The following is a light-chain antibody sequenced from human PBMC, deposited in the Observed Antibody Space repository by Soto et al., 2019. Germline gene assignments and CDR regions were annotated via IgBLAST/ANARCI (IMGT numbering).Light chain of an antibody. V-gene: IGLV2-14*01. CDR3: SSYTSGEEV. CDR1: SREVGGYNY. Sequence: HSVLTRPSSVFGCPCESVTISCPGTSREVGGYNYVSWYQQHPGKAPKLMIYEVSNRPSGVSNRFSGSKSGNTASLTISGLQAEDDADYYCSSYTSGEEVFGTGTKVPDL. CDR2: EVS. J-gene: IGLJ1*01.